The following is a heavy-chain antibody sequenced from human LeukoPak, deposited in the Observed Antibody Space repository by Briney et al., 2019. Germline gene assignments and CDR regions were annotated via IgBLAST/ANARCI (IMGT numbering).Heavy chain of an antibody. CDR2: IYHSGST. V-gene: IGHV4-30-2*01. J-gene: IGHJ4*02. D-gene: IGHD6-6*01. CDR1: GGSISSGGYY. Sequence: SETLSLTCTVSGGSISSGGYYWSWIRQPPGKGLEWIGYIYHSGSTYYNPSLKSRVTISVDRSKNQFSLKLSSVTAADTAVYYCARASIAALYIFDYWGQGTLVTVSS. CDR3: ARASIAALYIFDY.